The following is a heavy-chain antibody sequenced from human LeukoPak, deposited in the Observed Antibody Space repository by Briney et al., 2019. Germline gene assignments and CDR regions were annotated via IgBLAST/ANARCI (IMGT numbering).Heavy chain of an antibody. CDR1: GGTFSSYA. D-gene: IGHD5-18*01. V-gene: IGHV1-69*04. Sequence: SVKVSCKASGGTFSSYAISWVRQAPGQGLEWMGRIIPILGIANYAQKFQGRVTITADKSTSTAYMELSSLRSEDTAVYYCARGYSYGPYYLDYWGQGTLVTVSS. CDR3: ARGYSYGPYYLDY. CDR2: IIPILGIA. J-gene: IGHJ4*02.